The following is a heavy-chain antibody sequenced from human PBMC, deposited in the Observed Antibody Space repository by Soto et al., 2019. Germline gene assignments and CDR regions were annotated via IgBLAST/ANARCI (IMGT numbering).Heavy chain of an antibody. V-gene: IGHV3-23*01. Sequence: EVQLLESGGGLVQPGGSLRLSCAASGFTFSSYAMSWVRQAPGKGLEWVSAISGSGGSTYYADSVKGRFTISRDNSKNTLYLQMNSLRAADSAVYYCAKDFRSSGWLMYDFDYWGQGTLVTVSS. CDR1: GFTFSSYA. D-gene: IGHD6-19*01. CDR2: ISGSGGST. J-gene: IGHJ4*02. CDR3: AKDFRSSGWLMYDFDY.